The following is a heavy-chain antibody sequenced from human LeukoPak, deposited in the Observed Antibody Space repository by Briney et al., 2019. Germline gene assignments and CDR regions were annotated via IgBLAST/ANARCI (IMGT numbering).Heavy chain of an antibody. CDR3: GKGSLAVAATPLDF. Sequence: PGGSLRLSCTASGFDFRNSFMSWVRQAPGKGLEWISYISSRSTTIYYADSLKGRFTISRDNGKNTVYLQMNNLRVDDRAVFYCGKGSLAVAATPLDFCGQGALVTVSS. J-gene: IGHJ4*02. CDR2: ISSRSTTI. CDR1: GFDFRNSF. V-gene: IGHV3-11*01. D-gene: IGHD6-19*01.